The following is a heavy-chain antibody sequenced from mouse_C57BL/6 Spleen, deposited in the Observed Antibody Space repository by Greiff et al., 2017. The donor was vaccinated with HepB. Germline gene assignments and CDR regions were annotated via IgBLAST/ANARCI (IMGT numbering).Heavy chain of an antibody. CDR2: IDPSDSET. J-gene: IGHJ3*01. CDR3: AREGTGGWFAY. CDR1: GYTFTSYW. D-gene: IGHD3-3*01. Sequence: VQLQQPGAELVRPGSSVKLSCKASGYTFTSYWMHWVKQRPIQGLEWIGNIDPSDSETHYNQKFKDKATLTVDKSSSTAYMQLSSLTSEDSAVYYCAREGTGGWFAYWGQGTLVTVSA. V-gene: IGHV1-52*01.